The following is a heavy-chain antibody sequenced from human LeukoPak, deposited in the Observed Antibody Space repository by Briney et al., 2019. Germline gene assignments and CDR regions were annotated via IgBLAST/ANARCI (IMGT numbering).Heavy chain of an antibody. CDR1: GYTLTELS. Sequence: GASVKVSCKVSGYTLTELSMHWVRQAPGKGLEWMGGFDPEDGETIYAQKFQGRVTMTEDTSTDTAYMELSSLRSEDTAMYYCATAVVVPAATGYYYGMDVWGQGTTVTVSS. V-gene: IGHV1-24*01. CDR2: FDPEDGET. CDR3: ATAVVVPAATGYYYGMDV. D-gene: IGHD2-2*01. J-gene: IGHJ6*02.